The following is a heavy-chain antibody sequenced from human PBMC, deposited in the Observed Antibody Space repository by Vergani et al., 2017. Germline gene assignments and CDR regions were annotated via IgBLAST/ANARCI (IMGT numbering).Heavy chain of an antibody. V-gene: IGHV3-23*01. CDR1: GFTFSSYA. CDR3: AKVPGYRSPLDY. CDR2: ISGSGGST. D-gene: IGHD5-18*01. J-gene: IGHJ4*02. Sequence: EVQLLESGGGLVQPGGSLRLSCAASGFTFSSYAMSWVRPAPGKGLEWVSAISGSGGSTYSADSVKGRFTISRDNSKNTLYLQMNSLRAEDTAVYYCAKVPGYRSPLDYWGQGTLVTVSS.